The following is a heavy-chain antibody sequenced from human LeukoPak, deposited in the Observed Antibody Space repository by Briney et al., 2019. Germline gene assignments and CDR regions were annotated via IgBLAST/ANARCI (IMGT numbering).Heavy chain of an antibody. D-gene: IGHD3-22*01. CDR3: ARDYYYDSSGPIGY. J-gene: IGHJ4*02. Sequence: APVKVSCKASGYTFTSYGISWVRQAPGQGLEWMGWISAYNGNTNYAQKLQGRVTMTTDTSTSTAYMELRSLRSDDTAVYYCARDYYYDSSGPIGYWGQGTLVTVSS. CDR2: ISAYNGNT. CDR1: GYTFTSYG. V-gene: IGHV1-18*01.